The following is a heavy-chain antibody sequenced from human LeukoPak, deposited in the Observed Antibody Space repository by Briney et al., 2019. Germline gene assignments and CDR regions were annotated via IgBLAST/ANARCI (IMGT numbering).Heavy chain of an antibody. CDR2: ISYDGSNK. D-gene: IGHD3-10*01. CDR1: GFTFSSYG. J-gene: IGHJ4*02. Sequence: PGRSLRLSCAASGFTFSSYGMHWVRQAPGKGLEWVAVISYDGSNKYYADSVKGRFTISRDNSKNTLYLQMNSLRAEDTAVYYCARVYGSGIYYKTYWGQGTLVTVSS. V-gene: IGHV3-30*03. CDR3: ARVYGSGIYYKTY.